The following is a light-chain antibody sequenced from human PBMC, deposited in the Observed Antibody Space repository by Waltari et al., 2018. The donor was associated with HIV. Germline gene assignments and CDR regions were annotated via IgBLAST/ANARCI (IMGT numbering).Light chain of an antibody. V-gene: IGKV1-39*01. CDR1: QSISTS. Sequence: DIQMTQSPSSLSASLGDRVTISCRTSQSISTSLHWYQQKRGKAPELLIHTASTLQTGVPSRFSGSGSGTDFTLTISSLQVEDFATYYCQQSYNYPLTFGPGTKVDIK. CDR3: QQSYNYPLT. CDR2: TAS. J-gene: IGKJ3*01.